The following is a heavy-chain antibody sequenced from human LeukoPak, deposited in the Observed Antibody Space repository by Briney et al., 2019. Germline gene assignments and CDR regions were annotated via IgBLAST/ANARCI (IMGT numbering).Heavy chain of an antibody. V-gene: IGHV3-74*01. CDR3: VRPKGGNSLSGSFSG. CDR1: GFTLSSYW. CDR2: ISNDGSST. Sequence: GGSLRLSCAASGFTLSSYWMNWVRQAREKGLVWVSCISNDGSSTSYADSVKGRFTISRDNAKNTLYLQMNSLRAEDTAVYYCVRPKGGNSLSGSFSGWGQGTLVTVSS. J-gene: IGHJ4*02. D-gene: IGHD1-26*01.